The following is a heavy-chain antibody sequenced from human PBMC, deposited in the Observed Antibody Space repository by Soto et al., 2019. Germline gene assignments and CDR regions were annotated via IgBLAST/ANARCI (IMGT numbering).Heavy chain of an antibody. V-gene: IGHV3-23*01. CDR2: MSGSGAST. J-gene: IGHJ4*02. CDR3: AKVGSGWYYFDY. D-gene: IGHD6-19*01. Sequence: PGGSLRLSCAASGFTFSDYPMSWVRQAPGKGLEWVSGMSGSGASTYYADSVKGRSTISRDNSKNTLYLQMNSLRGEDTAIYYCAKVGSGWYYFDYWGQGTLVTVSS. CDR1: GFTFSDYP.